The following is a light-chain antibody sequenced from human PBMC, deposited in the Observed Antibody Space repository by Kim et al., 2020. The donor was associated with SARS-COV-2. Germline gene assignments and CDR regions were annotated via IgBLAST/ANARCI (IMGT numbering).Light chain of an antibody. CDR3: QHYNGYPLT. Sequence: DIQVTQSPSTLSASVGDRVTMTCRASQTINSWLAWDQQKPGKATKLLIYTASTLQNGVPSRFSGSKSGTEFTLTISSLQPDDFATYYCQHYNGYPLTFGGGTKVDIK. CDR2: TAS. CDR1: QTINSW. V-gene: IGKV1-5*03. J-gene: IGKJ4*01.